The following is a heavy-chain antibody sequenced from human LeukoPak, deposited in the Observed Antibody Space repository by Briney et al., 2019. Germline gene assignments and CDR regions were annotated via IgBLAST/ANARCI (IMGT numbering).Heavy chain of an antibody. V-gene: IGHV3-48*01. D-gene: IGHD3-3*01. CDR2: ISRSSSAR. CDR1: GFTFSSHS. Sequence: GGSLRLSCAASGFTFSSHSMKWVRQAPGKGLGWVSYISRSSSARSDADSVKGRVTISRDDARNSLYLQMDSLRAEDTAAYYCARMSGSRLPGYWGQGTLVTVSS. CDR3: ARMSGSRLPGY. J-gene: IGHJ4*02.